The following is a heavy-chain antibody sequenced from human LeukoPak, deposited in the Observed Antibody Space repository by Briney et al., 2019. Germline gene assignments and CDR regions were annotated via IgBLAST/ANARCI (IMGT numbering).Heavy chain of an antibody. Sequence: ASVKVSCKASGYTFTSYHMHWVRQAPGQGLEWMGLINLSGGSTTYAQRFQGRVTLTRDTSMSTVYMELSSLRSEDTAVYYCARDYVDDIPKDYWGQGTLVTVSS. V-gene: IGHV1-46*01. D-gene: IGHD2-8*01. J-gene: IGHJ4*02. CDR2: INLSGGST. CDR3: ARDYVDDIPKDY. CDR1: GYTFTSYH.